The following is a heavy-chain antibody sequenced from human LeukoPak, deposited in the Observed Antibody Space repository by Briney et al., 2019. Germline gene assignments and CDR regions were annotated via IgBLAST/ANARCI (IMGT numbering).Heavy chain of an antibody. V-gene: IGHV3-30-3*01. J-gene: IGHJ6*02. CDR3: ARDLLGYQLYGMDV. CDR1: GFTFSTFA. CDR2: LSYDGSNN. D-gene: IGHD2-2*01. Sequence: GGSLRLSCAASGFTFSTFAMHWVRQAPGKGLEWLAVLSYDGSNNDYADSAKGRFTISRDNAKNTLYLQMNSLRAEDTAVYYCARDLLGYQLYGMDVWGQGTTVTVSS.